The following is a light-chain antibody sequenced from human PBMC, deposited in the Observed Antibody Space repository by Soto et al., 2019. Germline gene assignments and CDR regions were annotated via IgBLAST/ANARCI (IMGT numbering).Light chain of an antibody. V-gene: IGKV3-15*01. CDR3: QRYDNWPPIT. J-gene: IGKJ5*01. Sequence: EIVLTQSPATLSLSPGERATLSCRASQNINTNLAWYQQSPGRAPRLFIYHTSTRATGIPDRFSGSGSGTEFTLTIDSLQSDDFAVYYCQRYDNWPPITFGQGTRLEIK. CDR2: HTS. CDR1: QNINTN.